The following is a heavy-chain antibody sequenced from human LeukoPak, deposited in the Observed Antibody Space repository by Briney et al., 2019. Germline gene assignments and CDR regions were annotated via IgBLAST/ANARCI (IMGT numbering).Heavy chain of an antibody. J-gene: IGHJ5*02. CDR1: GGSISSSSYY. D-gene: IGHD3-10*01. CDR3: ATALWFGEATPSNWFDP. Sequence: SETLSLTCTVSGGSISSSSYYWGWIRQPPGKGLEWIGSIYYSGSTYYNPSLKSRVTISVDTSKNQFSLKLSSVTAADTAVYYCATALWFGEATPSNWFDPWGQGTLVIVSS. V-gene: IGHV4-39*07. CDR2: IYYSGST.